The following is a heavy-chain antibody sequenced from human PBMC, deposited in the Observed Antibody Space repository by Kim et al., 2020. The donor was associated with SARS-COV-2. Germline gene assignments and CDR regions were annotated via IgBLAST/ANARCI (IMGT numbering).Heavy chain of an antibody. V-gene: IGHV3-23*01. J-gene: IGHJ6*02. D-gene: IGHD6-19*01. Sequence: GGSLRLSCAASGFTFSSYAMSWVRQAPGKGLEWVSAISGSGGSTSYADSVKGRFTISRDNSKNTLYLQMNSLRAEDTAIYYCAKDGWGSGWYGDYYYYYGMDVWGQGTTVTVSS. CDR3: AKDGWGSGWYGDYYYYYGMDV. CDR2: ISGSGGST. CDR1: GFTFSSYA.